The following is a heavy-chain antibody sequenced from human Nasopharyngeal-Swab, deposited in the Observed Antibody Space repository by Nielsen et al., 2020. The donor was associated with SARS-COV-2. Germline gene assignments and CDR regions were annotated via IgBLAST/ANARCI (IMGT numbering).Heavy chain of an antibody. V-gene: IGHV3-21*01. J-gene: IGHJ6*02. CDR3: ARAFAIRVLEWLFFDGMAV. CDR2: INSSSSYR. CDR1: GFTFSSYS. D-gene: IGHD3-3*01. Sequence: GESLKISCAASGFTFSSYSMNWVRQAPGKGLEWVSSINSSSSYRNYADSVKGRFTISRDKAKNALYMQMNSLRAEETAVYYCARAFAIRVLEWLFFDGMAVWGQGTTVTVSS.